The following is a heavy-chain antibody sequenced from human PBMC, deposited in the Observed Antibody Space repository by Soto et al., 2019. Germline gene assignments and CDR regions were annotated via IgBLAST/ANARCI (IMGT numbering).Heavy chain of an antibody. CDR2: VNWPGTT. CDR1: GDSINSYY. D-gene: IGHD3-22*01. Sequence: ETLSLTCSVSGDSINSYYFMWIRQPPGKGLDYVGYVNWPGTTDYAEPVKGRFAISRDDSNNMVWLQMNSLKIEDTAVYYCTTDSYSSVTIVRFDYWGHGTLVTVSS. CDR3: TTDSYSSVTIVRFDY. V-gene: IGHV3-15*01. J-gene: IGHJ4*01.